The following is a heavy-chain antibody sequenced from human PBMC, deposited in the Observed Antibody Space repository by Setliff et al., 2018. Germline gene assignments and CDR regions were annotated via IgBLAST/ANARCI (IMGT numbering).Heavy chain of an antibody. D-gene: IGHD1-26*01. CDR2: IYYRGTT. CDR3: AAVGIDAGGGWFDP. CDR1: GGFIRDYY. J-gene: IGHJ5*02. Sequence: LSLTCTVSGGFIRDYYWNWIRQSPGKGLEWIGYIYYRGTTNYNSSLKSRVTISIDVSKNQFSLKLSSATAADTAVYFCAAVGIDAGGGWFDPWGHGIPVTVSS. V-gene: IGHV4-59*01.